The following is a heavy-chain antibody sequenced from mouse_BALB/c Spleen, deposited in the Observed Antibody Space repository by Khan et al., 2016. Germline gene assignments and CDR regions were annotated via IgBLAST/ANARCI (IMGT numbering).Heavy chain of an antibody. D-gene: IGHD1-1*01. CDR3: ASYYGSSYDYFDY. CDR1: GYTFTSYW. CDR2: IYPGDGDT. V-gene: IGHV1-87*01. J-gene: IGHJ2*01. Sequence: QVQLKQSGAELARPGASVKLSCKASGYTFTSYWMQWVKQRPGQGLEWIGAIYPGDGDTRYTQKFKGKATLTADKSSSTAYMQLSSLASEDSAVXYCASYYGSSYDYFDYWGQGTTLRVSS.